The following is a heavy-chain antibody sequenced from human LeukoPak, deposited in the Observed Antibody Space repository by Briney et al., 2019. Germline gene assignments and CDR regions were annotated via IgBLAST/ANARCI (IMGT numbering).Heavy chain of an antibody. V-gene: IGHV3-21*01. J-gene: IGHJ5*02. CDR3: ARDLGSSWCRFDP. CDR2: ISSSSSYI. CDR1: GFTFSSYS. Sequence: PGGSLRLSCAASGFTFSSYSMNWVRQAPGKGLEWVSSISSSSSYIYYADSVKGRFTISRDNAKNSLYLQMNSLRAEDTAVYYCARDLGSSWCRFDPWGQGTLLTVSS. D-gene: IGHD6-13*01.